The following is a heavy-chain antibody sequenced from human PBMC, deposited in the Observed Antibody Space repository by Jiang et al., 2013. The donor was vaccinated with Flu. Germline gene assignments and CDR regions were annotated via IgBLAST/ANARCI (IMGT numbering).Heavy chain of an antibody. CDR2: IYNGGST. J-gene: IGHJ4*02. V-gene: IGHV4-59*08. Sequence: GLVKPSETLSLTCTVSGGSISSYYWNWIRQPPGKGLEWIGYIYNGGSTKYNPSLKSRATISVDTSKNQFSLDLSSVTAADTAVYYCVFGVGWLPDYWGQGTLVTVSS. CDR3: VFGVGWLPDY. CDR1: GGSISSYY. D-gene: IGHD3-22*01.